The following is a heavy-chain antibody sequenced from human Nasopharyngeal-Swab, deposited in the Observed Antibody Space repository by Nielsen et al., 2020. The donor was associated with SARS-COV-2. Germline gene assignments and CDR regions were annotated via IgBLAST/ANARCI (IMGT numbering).Heavy chain of an antibody. Sequence: SVKVSCKASGGTFSSYAISWVRQAPGQGLEWMGGIIPIFGTANYAQKFQGRVTITADKSTSTAYMELSSLRSEDTAVYYCARDGSSGWYGSGYWGQGTLVTVSS. D-gene: IGHD6-19*01. CDR1: GGTFSSYA. V-gene: IGHV1-69*06. J-gene: IGHJ4*02. CDR2: IIPIFGTA. CDR3: ARDGSSGWYGSGY.